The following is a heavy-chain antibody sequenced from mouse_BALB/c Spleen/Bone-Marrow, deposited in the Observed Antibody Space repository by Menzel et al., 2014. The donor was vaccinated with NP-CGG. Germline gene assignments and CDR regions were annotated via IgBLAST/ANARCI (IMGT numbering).Heavy chain of an antibody. J-gene: IGHJ2*01. Sequence: EVQLVESGAELVKPGASVKLSCTASGFNIKDTYMHWVKPRPEQGLEWIGRIGPANGNTKYDPKFQGKATITADTSSNTAYLQLSSLTSEDTAVYYCVSYYYGNYFDSWGQGTTLTVSS. CDR3: VSYYYGNYFDS. CDR1: GFNIKDTY. CDR2: IGPANGNT. V-gene: IGHV14-3*02. D-gene: IGHD1-1*01.